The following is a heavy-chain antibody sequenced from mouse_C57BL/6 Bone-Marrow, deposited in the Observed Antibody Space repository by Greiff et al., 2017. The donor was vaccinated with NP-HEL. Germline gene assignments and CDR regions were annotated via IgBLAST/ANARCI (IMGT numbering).Heavy chain of an antibody. D-gene: IGHD1-2*01. CDR2: IYPGDGDP. CDR3: ASVRRQGMDY. V-gene: IGHV1-80*01. Sequence: QVQLKQSGAELVKPGASVKISCKASGYAFSSYWMNWVKQRPGTGLEWIGQIYPGDGDPNSNGKFKGKATLTQDKSSSTAYMQLSGLTSEDSAVYFCASVRRQGMDYWGQGTSVTVSS. CDR1: GYAFSSYW. J-gene: IGHJ4*01.